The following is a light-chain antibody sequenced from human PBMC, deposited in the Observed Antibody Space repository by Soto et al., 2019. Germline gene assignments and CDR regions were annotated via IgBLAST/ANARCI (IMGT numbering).Light chain of an antibody. CDR1: HSVSSSY. CDR3: QQYNNWPPAT. Sequence: EIVLTQSPGTLSLSPGERATLSCRASHSVSSSYLAWYQQKPGQAPRLLVYGASSRATGIPDRFSGSGSGTDFTLTISRLEPEDFAVYYCQQYNNWPPATFGQGTKVEI. V-gene: IGKV3-20*01. CDR2: GAS. J-gene: IGKJ1*01.